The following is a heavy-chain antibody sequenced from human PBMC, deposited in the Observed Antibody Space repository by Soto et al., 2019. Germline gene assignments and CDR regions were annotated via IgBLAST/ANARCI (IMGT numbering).Heavy chain of an antibody. Sequence: GGSLRLSCAASGFTLSSYGMHWVRQAPGKGLEWVAVISYDGSNKYYADSVKGRFTISRDNSKNTLYLQMNSLRAEDTAVYYCAKDVNYYGSGLTTYYFDYWGQGTLVTVSS. V-gene: IGHV3-30*18. D-gene: IGHD3-10*01. CDR1: GFTLSSYG. CDR2: ISYDGSNK. CDR3: AKDVNYYGSGLTTYYFDY. J-gene: IGHJ4*02.